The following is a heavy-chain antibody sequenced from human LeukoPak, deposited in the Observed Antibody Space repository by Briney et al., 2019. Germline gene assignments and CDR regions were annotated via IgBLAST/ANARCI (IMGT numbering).Heavy chain of an antibody. Sequence: SVKVSCKASGGTFSSYAISWVRQAPGQGLEWMGGIIPIFGTANYAQKFQGRVTITADESTSTAYMELSSLRSEDTAVYYCARGSYGYPGSLDYWGQGTLVTVSS. D-gene: IGHD5-18*01. V-gene: IGHV1-69*13. J-gene: IGHJ4*02. CDR3: ARGSYGYPGSLDY. CDR2: IIPIFGTA. CDR1: GGTFSSYA.